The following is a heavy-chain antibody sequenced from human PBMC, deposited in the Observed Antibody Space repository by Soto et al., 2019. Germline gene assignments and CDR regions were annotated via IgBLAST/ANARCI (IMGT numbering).Heavy chain of an antibody. V-gene: IGHV4-31*03. D-gene: IGHD3-3*01. CDR2: IYYSGST. J-gene: IGHJ4*02. Sequence: QVQLQESGPGLVKPSQTLSLTCTVSGGSIRSGANYWSWIRQHPGRGLEWIGYIYYSGSTSYNPSLKRRVTISVDASNNQFSLKLTSVTAADTAVYYCARGGGFFGADSDYWGQGTLVTVSS. CDR3: ARGGGFFGADSDY. CDR1: GGSIRSGANY.